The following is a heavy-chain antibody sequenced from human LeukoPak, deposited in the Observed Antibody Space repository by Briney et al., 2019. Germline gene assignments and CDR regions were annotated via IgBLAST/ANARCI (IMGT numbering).Heavy chain of an antibody. CDR3: ARVASSSSDDAFDI. CDR2: IYYSGST. Sequence: SETLSLTCTVSGGSISSGDYYWSWIRQPPGKGLEWNGYIYYSGSTYYNPSLKSRVTISVDTSKNQFSLKLSSVTAADTAVYYCARVASSSSDDAFDIWGQGTMVTVSS. CDR1: GGSISSGDYY. J-gene: IGHJ3*02. D-gene: IGHD6-6*01. V-gene: IGHV4-30-4*08.